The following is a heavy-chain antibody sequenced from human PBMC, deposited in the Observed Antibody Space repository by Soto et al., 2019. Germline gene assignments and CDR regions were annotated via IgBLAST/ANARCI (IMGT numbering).Heavy chain of an antibody. CDR2: VSGSGRTT. V-gene: IGHV3-23*01. CDR3: AKVGAVYGSGKGQAFDI. Sequence: EVQLSESGGGLVQPGGSLRLSCAASGFTFSNYGMNWVRQAPGKGLEWVSVVSGSGRTTYYADSVKGRFTISRDNSKNTLYLQMDSLGVEDTAVYYCAKVGAVYGSGKGQAFDIWGQGTMVTVSS. J-gene: IGHJ3*02. CDR1: GFTFSNYG. D-gene: IGHD3-10*01.